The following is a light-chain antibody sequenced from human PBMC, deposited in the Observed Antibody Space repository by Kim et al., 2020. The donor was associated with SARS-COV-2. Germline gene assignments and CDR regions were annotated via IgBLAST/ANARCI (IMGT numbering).Light chain of an antibody. Sequence: SYELTQPPSVSVSPGQTASITCSGDRLGDKYVCWYQQKPGQSPVVVIYEDSKRPSGIPERFSGSNSGNTATLTISGTQAMDEADYYCQAWDSSTGVFGGGTQLTVL. J-gene: IGLJ3*02. CDR1: RLGDKY. CDR3: QAWDSSTGV. V-gene: IGLV3-1*01. CDR2: EDS.